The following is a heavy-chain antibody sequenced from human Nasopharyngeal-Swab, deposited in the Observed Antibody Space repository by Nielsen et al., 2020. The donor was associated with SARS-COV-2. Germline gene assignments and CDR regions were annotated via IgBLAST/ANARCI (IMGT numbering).Heavy chain of an antibody. D-gene: IGHD2-15*01. CDR3: ARDTGYCSGGSCYLSHFDY. CDR2: ISSSGSTI. V-gene: IGHV3-48*03. J-gene: IGHJ4*02. CDR1: GFTFSSYE. Sequence: GESLKISCAASGFTFSSYEMNWVRQAPGKGPEWVSYISSSGSTIYYADSVKGRFTISRDNAKNSLYLQMNSLRAEDTAVYYCARDTGYCSGGSCYLSHFDYWGQGTLVTVSS.